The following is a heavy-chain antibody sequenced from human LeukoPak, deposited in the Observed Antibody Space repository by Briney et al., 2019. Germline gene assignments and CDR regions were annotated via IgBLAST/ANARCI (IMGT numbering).Heavy chain of an antibody. CDR2: IYHSGST. Sequence: PSETLSLTCAVSGYSISSGYYWGWIRQPPGKGLEWIGSIYHSGSTYYNPSLKSRVTMSVDTSKNQFSLKLSSVTAADTAVYYCARDNADYYGSGRSVNWFDPWGQGTLVTVSS. V-gene: IGHV4-38-2*02. CDR3: ARDNADYYGSGRSVNWFDP. D-gene: IGHD3-10*01. J-gene: IGHJ5*02. CDR1: GYSISSGYY.